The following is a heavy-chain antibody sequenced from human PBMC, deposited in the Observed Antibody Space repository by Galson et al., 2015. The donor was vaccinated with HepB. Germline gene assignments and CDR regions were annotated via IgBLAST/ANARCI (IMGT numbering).Heavy chain of an antibody. D-gene: IGHD6-19*01. V-gene: IGHV4-34*01. Sequence: ETLSLTCAVYGGSFSGYYWSWIRQPPGKGLEWIGEINHSGSTNYNPSLKSRVTISVDTSKNQFSLKLSSVTAADTAVYYCAREKQSAASFDYWGQGTLVTVSS. J-gene: IGHJ4*02. CDR3: AREKQSAASFDY. CDR2: INHSGST. CDR1: GGSFSGYY.